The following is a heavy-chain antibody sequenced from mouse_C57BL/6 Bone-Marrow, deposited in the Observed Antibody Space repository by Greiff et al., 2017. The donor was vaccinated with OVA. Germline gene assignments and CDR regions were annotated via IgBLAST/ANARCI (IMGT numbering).Heavy chain of an antibody. CDR2: INYDGSST. CDR3: ARGGWDWYFDV. V-gene: IGHV5-16*01. J-gene: IGHJ1*03. Sequence: EVQLVESEGGLVQPGSSMKLSCTASGFTFSDYYMAWVRQVPEKGLEWVADINYDGSSTYCLDSLKGRFIISRDNAKNILYLQMSSLKSEDTATYYCARGGWDWYFDVWGTGTTVTVSS. D-gene: IGHD3-3*01. CDR1: GFTFSDYY.